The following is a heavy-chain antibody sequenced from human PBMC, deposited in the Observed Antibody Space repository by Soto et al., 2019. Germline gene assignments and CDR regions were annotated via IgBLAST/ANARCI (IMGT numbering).Heavy chain of an antibody. D-gene: IGHD7-27*01. CDR2: INPNSGGT. Sequence: ASVKVSCKASGHTFTGYYMHWVRQAPGQGLEWMGWINPNSGGTNYAQKFQGWVTMTRDTSISTAYMELSRLRSDDTAVYYCARGRGLGYYYGMDVWGQGTTVTVSS. V-gene: IGHV1-2*04. CDR1: GHTFTGYY. CDR3: ARGRGLGYYYGMDV. J-gene: IGHJ6*02.